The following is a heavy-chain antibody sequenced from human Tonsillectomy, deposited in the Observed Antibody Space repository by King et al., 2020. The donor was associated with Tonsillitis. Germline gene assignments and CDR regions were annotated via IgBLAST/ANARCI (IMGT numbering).Heavy chain of an antibody. V-gene: IGHV1-2*02. CDR3: ARARIAVAGTDAFDI. Sequence: QLVQSGAEVKKPGASVKVSCKASGYTFTGYYMHWVRQAPGHGLECMGWINPNSGGTNYAQKFRGRVTMTRETSISTVYMELSRLRSDDTAVYYCARARIAVAGTDAFDIWGQGTMVTVSS. CDR2: INPNSGGT. CDR1: GYTFTGYY. J-gene: IGHJ3*02. D-gene: IGHD6-19*01.